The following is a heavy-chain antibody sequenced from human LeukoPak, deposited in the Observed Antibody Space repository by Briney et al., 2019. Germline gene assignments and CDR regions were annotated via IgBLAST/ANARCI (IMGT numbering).Heavy chain of an antibody. J-gene: IGHJ4*02. CDR1: GYSFTSYW. CDR3: ARQAYSSGWYPLRYFDY. Sequence: GESLKISCKGSGYSFTSYWIGWVRQMPGKGLEWMGIIYPGGSDTRYSPSFQGQVTISADKSISTAYLQWSSLKASDTAMYYCARQAYSSGWYPLRYFDYWGQGTLVTVSS. CDR2: IYPGGSDT. D-gene: IGHD6-19*01. V-gene: IGHV5-51*01.